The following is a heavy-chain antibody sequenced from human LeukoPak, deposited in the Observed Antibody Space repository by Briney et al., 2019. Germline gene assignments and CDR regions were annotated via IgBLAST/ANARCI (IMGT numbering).Heavy chain of an antibody. Sequence: GGSLRLSCAAAGFTFSNYEMHWVRQAPGKGLEWLSYISGSGDTEYYADSVKGRFTISRDNGENSLYLQMNSLRAEDTAVYYCARDSMAFDFWGQGTLVTVPS. CDR2: ISGSGDTE. D-gene: IGHD2/OR15-2a*01. J-gene: IGHJ4*02. V-gene: IGHV3-48*03. CDR3: ARDSMAFDF. CDR1: GFTFSNYE.